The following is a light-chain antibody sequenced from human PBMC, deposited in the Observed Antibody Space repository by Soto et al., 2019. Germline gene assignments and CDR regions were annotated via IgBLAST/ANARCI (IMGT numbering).Light chain of an antibody. V-gene: IGLV2-8*01. J-gene: IGLJ3*02. CDR3: TSYAGSYSWV. Sequence: QSVLTQPPSASGSPGQSVTISCTGTSSDVGSYNYVSWYQQHPDKAPKLMIYEVNKRPSGVPDRFSGSKSGNTASLTVSGLQAEDEADYYCTSYAGSYSWVFGGGTKLTVL. CDR1: SSDVGSYNY. CDR2: EVN.